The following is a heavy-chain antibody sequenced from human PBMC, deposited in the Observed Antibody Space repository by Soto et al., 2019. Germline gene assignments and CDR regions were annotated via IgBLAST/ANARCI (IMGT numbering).Heavy chain of an antibody. CDR1: GYTFTSYY. CDR3: AGHQSTSNYPTAFDY. V-gene: IGHV1-46*01. CDR2: INPSGGST. J-gene: IGHJ4*02. Sequence: QVQLVQSGAEVKKPGASVKVSCKASGYTFTSYYMHWVRQAPGQGLEWMGIINPSGGSTSYAQKFPGRVTMSRDTSTSTVYMELSSLRSEDTAVYYCAGHQSTSNYPTAFDYWGQGTLVTVSS. D-gene: IGHD4-4*01.